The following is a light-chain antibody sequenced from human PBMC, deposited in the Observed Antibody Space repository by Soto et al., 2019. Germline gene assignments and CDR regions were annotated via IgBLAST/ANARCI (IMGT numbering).Light chain of an antibody. CDR3: AAWDDTLNGLYV. Sequence: QSVLTQPPSASGTPGQRVTISCSGSSSNIGSNTVSWYRHLPGTAPKLLTYSNNQRPSGVPDRFSGSKSGTSASLAISGLQSEDEADYYCAAWDDTLNGLYVFGTGTKVTVL. J-gene: IGLJ1*01. CDR1: SSNIGSNT. V-gene: IGLV1-44*01. CDR2: SNN.